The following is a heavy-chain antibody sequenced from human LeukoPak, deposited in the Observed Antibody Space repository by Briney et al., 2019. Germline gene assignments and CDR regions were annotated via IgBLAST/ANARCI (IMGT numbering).Heavy chain of an antibody. J-gene: IGHJ5*02. CDR3: ARESPSTNWFDP. CDR2: IYYSGST. CDR1: GGSISSGDYY. D-gene: IGHD5/OR15-5a*01. V-gene: IGHV4-30-4*08. Sequence: SETLSLTCTVSGGSISSGDYYWSWIRQPPGKGLEWIGYIYYSGSTYYNPSLKSRVTISVDTSKNQFSLKLSSVTAADTDVYYCARESPSTNWFDPWGQGTLVTVSS.